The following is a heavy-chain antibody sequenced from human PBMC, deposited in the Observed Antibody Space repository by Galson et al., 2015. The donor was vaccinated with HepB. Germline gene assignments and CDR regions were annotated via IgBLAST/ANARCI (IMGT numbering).Heavy chain of an antibody. Sequence: SLRLSCAASGFTFSSYSMNWVRQAPGKGLEWVGRIKSKTDGGTTDYAAPVKGRFTISRDDSKNTLYLQMNSLKTEDTAVYYCTNSIVVVPPRDDAFDIWGQGTMVTVSS. V-gene: IGHV3-15*01. J-gene: IGHJ3*02. CDR1: GFTFSSYS. CDR3: TNSIVVVPPRDDAFDI. D-gene: IGHD2-2*01. CDR2: IKSKTDGGTT.